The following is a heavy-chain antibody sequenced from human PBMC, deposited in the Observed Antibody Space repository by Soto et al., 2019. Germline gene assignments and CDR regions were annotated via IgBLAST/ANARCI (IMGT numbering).Heavy chain of an antibody. V-gene: IGHV4-30-4*01. J-gene: IGHJ4*02. CDR1: VGSISSGDYY. CDR2: IYYSGST. D-gene: IGHD1-1*01. CDR3: ARASTVVEPIDY. Sequence: PSETLSLTCTVSVGSISSGDYYWSWFLQPPGKGLEWIGYIYYSGSTYYNPSLKSRVTISVDTSKNQFSLKLSSVTAADTAVYYCARASTVVEPIDYWGQGTLVTVSS.